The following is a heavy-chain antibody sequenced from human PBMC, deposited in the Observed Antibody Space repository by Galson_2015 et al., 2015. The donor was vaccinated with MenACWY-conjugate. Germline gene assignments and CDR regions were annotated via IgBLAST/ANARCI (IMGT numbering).Heavy chain of an antibody. D-gene: IGHD6-6*01. Sequence: SLRLSCAASGFTFSSYWMHWVRQAPGKGLMWVSRINSDGSSTSYADSVKGRFTISRDNAKDTLYLQMNSLRAEDTAVYYCAREDRSSSSHQFDYWGQGTLVTVSS. J-gene: IGHJ4*02. CDR1: GFTFSSYW. CDR2: INSDGSST. CDR3: AREDRSSSSHQFDY. V-gene: IGHV3-74*01.